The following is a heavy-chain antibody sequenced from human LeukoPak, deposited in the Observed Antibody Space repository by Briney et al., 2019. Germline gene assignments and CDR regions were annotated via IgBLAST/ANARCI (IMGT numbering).Heavy chain of an antibody. D-gene: IGHD6-19*01. CDR1: GFTFNSYA. CDR2: ISDSGSST. CDR3: AGDGGAVAAIAPYNGFAP. J-gene: IGHJ5*02. Sequence: GGSLRLFCAASGFTFNSYAMSWVSQAPGKGLEWVSAISDSGSSTYYADSVKGRFTITTDNSENTVYLQINSLRAEDTAAYYCAGDGGAVAAIAPYNGFAPWGQGTVVTVSS. V-gene: IGHV3-23*01.